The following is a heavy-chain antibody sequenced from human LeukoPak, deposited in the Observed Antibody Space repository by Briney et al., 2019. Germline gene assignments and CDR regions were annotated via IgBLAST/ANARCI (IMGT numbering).Heavy chain of an antibody. CDR2: LNTGTGDP. J-gene: IGHJ4*02. V-gene: IGHV7-4-1*02. CDR1: GYTFSNLA. Sequence: ASVRVSCKASGYTFSNLALSWLRQAPGQGLEWMGWLNTGTGDPTYAQGFTGRCVFSLDTSLTTAYLQISNLKPEDTALYYCARIQAGGSFDYWGQGTLVTVSS. CDR3: ARIQAGGSFDY.